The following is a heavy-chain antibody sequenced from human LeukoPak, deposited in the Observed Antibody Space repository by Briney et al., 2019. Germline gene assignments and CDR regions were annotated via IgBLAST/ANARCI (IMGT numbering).Heavy chain of an antibody. D-gene: IGHD6-25*01. CDR3: ARIPYSSVGDY. J-gene: IGHJ4*02. V-gene: IGHV1-24*01. Sequence: ASVKVSCKVSGYTLTELSMHWARQAPGKGLEWMGGFDPEDGETIYAQKFQGRVTMTRDTSTSTVYMELSSLRSEDTAVYYCARIPYSSVGDYWGQGTLVTVSS. CDR1: GYTLTELS. CDR2: FDPEDGET.